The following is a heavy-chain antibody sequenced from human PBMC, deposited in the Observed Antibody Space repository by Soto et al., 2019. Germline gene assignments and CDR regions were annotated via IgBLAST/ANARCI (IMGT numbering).Heavy chain of an antibody. CDR2: IWYDGSNK. Sequence: QVQLVESGGGVVQPGRSLRLSCAASGFTFSSYGMHWVRQAPGKGLEWVAVIWYDGSNKYYADSVKGRFTISRDNSKNTLYLQMNSLRAEDTAVYYCAREKVTTPTGAFDIWGQGTMVTVSS. D-gene: IGHD4-17*01. V-gene: IGHV3-33*01. CDR1: GFTFSSYG. CDR3: AREKVTTPTGAFDI. J-gene: IGHJ3*02.